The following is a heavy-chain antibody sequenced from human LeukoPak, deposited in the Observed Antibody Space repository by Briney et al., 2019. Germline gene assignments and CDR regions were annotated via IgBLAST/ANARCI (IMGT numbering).Heavy chain of an antibody. CDR3: ARGSGSYYKRWYGRDWEYYFDY. CDR1: GYSISSGYY. D-gene: IGHD3-10*01. V-gene: IGHV4-38-2*02. Sequence: PSETLSLTCTVSGYSISSGYYWGWIRQPPGKGLEWIGSIYHSGSTYYNPSLKSRVTISVDTSKNQFSLKLSSVTAADTAVYYCARGSGSYYKRWYGRDWEYYFDYWGQGTPVTVSS. J-gene: IGHJ4*02. CDR2: IYHSGST.